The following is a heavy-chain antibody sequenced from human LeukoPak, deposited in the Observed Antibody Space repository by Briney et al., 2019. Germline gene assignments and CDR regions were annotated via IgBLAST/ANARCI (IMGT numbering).Heavy chain of an antibody. CDR2: INPSGGST. D-gene: IGHD6-19*01. V-gene: IGHV1-46*01. J-gene: IGHJ4*02. Sequence: ASVKVSCKASGYTFTNYYMHWVRQAPGQGLEWMGIINPSGGSTRYAQKFQGRVTMTRDTSTSTVYMEVSSLRSEDTAVYYCARERSGWFFSNWGQGTLVTVSS. CDR1: GYTFTNYY. CDR3: ARERSGWFFSN.